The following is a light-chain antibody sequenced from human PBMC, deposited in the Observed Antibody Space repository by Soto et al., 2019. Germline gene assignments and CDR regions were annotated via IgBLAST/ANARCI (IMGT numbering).Light chain of an antibody. CDR3: QKYNTTPRT. CDR2: AAS. V-gene: IGKV1-27*01. Sequence: DFQMTQSPSSLSASVGDRVTITCRESQDISEHLAGYQQKPGKVPNLLIYAASTLQSGVPSRFSGGGSGTDFTLTISSLQPEDVATYYCQKYNTTPRTCGQGTKVELK. CDR1: QDISEH. J-gene: IGKJ1*01.